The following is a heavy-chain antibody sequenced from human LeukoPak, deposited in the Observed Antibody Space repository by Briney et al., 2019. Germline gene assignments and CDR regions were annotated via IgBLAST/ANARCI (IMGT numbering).Heavy chain of an antibody. CDR1: GYSIGSGYY. J-gene: IGHJ5*02. Sequence: NPSETLSLTCTVSGYSIGSGYYWGWIRQPPGKGLEWIGSIYPSGSTYYYPSLKSRVTISLDTSKNQFSLKLSSVTAADTAVYYCARAYFSSWYMNWFDPWGQGTLVTVSS. D-gene: IGHD6-13*01. V-gene: IGHV4-38-2*02. CDR3: ARAYFSSWYMNWFDP. CDR2: IYPSGST.